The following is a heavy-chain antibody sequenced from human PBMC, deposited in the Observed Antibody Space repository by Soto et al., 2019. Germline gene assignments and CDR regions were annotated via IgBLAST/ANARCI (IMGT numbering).Heavy chain of an antibody. D-gene: IGHD5-18*01. V-gene: IGHV4-31*03. CDR1: GGSIRSGGYY. CDR2: IYYSGNT. Sequence: SETLSLTCTVSGGSIRSGGYYWSWVRQNPRKGLEWIGNIYYSGNTYYNPSLKSRLTISVDTSKNQFPLNLSSVTAADTAVYYCARDRLMATAGTARHYFGLDVWGQGTTVTVSS. CDR3: ARDRLMATAGTARHYFGLDV. J-gene: IGHJ6*02.